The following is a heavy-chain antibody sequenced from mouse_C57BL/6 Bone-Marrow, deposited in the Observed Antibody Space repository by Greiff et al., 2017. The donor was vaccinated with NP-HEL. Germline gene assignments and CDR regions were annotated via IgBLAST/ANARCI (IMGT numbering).Heavy chain of an antibody. CDR1: GFNIKDDY. V-gene: IGHV14-4*01. Sequence: EVQLQQSGAELVRPGASVKLSCTASGFNIKDDYMHWVKQRPEQGLEWIGWVDPENGDTEYASQFQGKATITADTSSNTAYLQLSSLTSEDTAVYYCTTPFAYWGQGTLVTVSA. CDR2: VDPENGDT. CDR3: TTPFAY. J-gene: IGHJ3*01.